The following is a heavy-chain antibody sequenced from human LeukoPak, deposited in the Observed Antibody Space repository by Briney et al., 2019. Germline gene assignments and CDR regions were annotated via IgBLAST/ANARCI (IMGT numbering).Heavy chain of an antibody. CDR2: INPNSGGT. J-gene: IGHJ4*02. CDR3: ARGDFSGTSFYRNLNPPFDY. CDR1: GYTFTGYY. Sequence: GASVKVSCKASGYTFTGYYMHWVRQAPGQGLEWMGWINPNSGGTNYAQKFQGRVTMTRDTSISTAYMELSRLRSDDTAVYYCARGDFSGTSFYRNLNPPFDYWGQGTLVTVSS. D-gene: IGHD2-2*02. V-gene: IGHV1-2*02.